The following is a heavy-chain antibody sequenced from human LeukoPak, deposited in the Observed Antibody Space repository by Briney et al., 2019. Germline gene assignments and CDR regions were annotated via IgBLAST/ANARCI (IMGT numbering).Heavy chain of an antibody. D-gene: IGHD1-26*01. CDR1: GFTFNTYW. CDR3: VRDKGGRSGAIYYDAFDV. V-gene: IGHV3-7*01. CDR2: IDQGGSTK. Sequence: GGSLRLSCAASGFTFNTYWMIWVRQAPGKGLEWVANIDQGGSTKYYVDSLKGRFTISRDNAKKSLYLEMNSLRAEDTAVYYCVRDKGGRSGAIYYDAFDVWGQGTMVTVSS. J-gene: IGHJ3*01.